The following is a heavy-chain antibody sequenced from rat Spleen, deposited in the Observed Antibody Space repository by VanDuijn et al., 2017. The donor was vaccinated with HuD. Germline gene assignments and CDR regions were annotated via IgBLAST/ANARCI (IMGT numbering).Heavy chain of an antibody. D-gene: IGHD5-1*01. CDR3: TSNWELDY. CDR2: ISYDGSST. J-gene: IGHJ2*01. CDR1: GFTFSNYD. Sequence: EVQLVESGGGLVQPGRSMKLSCAASGFTFSNYDMAWVRQAPTKGLEWVASISYDGSSTYYRDSVKGRFTISRDNAKSTLYLQMDSLRSEDTATYYCTSNWELDYWGQGVMVTVSS. V-gene: IGHV5-20*01.